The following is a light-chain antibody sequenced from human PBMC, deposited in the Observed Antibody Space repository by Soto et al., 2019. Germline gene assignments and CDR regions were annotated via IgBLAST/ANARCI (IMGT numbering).Light chain of an antibody. V-gene: IGLV2-14*01. Sequence: SALTQPASVSGSPGQSITISCTGTSSDVGGYKYVSWFQQHPGEAPKLMIYEVSNRPSGVSNRFSASKSGNTASLTISGLQAEDEADYYCSSYTTSSTWVFGGGTKLTVL. CDR3: SSYTTSSTWV. CDR2: EVS. CDR1: SSDVGGYKY. J-gene: IGLJ3*02.